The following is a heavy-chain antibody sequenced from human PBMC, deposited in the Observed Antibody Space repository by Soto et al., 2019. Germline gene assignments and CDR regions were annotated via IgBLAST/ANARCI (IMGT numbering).Heavy chain of an antibody. Sequence: PWGSLRLSCTASGFTFGDYAMSWVRQAPGKGLEWVGFIRSKAYGGTTEYAASVKGRFTISRDDCKSIAYLQMNSLKTEDTAVYYCTRDVHIVVVTAILHYYYSYGMDVWGPGTTVTVSS. CDR2: IRSKAYGGTT. V-gene: IGHV3-49*04. D-gene: IGHD2-21*02. CDR3: TRDVHIVVVTAILHYYYSYGMDV. J-gene: IGHJ6*02. CDR1: GFTFGDYA.